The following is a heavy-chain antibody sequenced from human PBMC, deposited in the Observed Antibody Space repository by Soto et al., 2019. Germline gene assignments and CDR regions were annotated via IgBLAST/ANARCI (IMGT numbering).Heavy chain of an antibody. Sequence: SETLSLTCTVSGGSISSYYWSWIRQPPGKGLEWIGYIYYTGSTNYNPSLKSRVTISVDTSKNQFSLKLTSVTAADTALYYGARFVPCSDGNCALDYCGQGTLVTSP. D-gene: IGHD2-15*01. V-gene: IGHV4-59*12. CDR1: GGSISSYY. J-gene: IGHJ4*02. CDR3: ARFVPCSDGNCALDY. CDR2: IYYTGST.